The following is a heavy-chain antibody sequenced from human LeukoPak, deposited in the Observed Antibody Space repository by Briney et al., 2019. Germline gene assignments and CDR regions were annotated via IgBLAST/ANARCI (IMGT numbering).Heavy chain of an antibody. CDR3: ARLNFDWSLDY. J-gene: IGHJ4*02. V-gene: IGHV1-69*04. D-gene: IGHD3-9*01. CDR1: GGSFSSYG. CDR2: IMPILGKV. Sequence: ASVKVSCKASGGSFSSYGVGWVRQAPGQGLEWMGRIMPILGKVNYAQKFQGRVTITADKSTSTAYMEVSSLRSEDTAVYYCARLNFDWSLDYCGQGTLVTVSS.